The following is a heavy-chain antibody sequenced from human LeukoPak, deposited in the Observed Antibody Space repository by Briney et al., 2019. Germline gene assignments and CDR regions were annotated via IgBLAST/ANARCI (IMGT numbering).Heavy chain of an antibody. V-gene: IGHV3-15*01. J-gene: IGHJ4*02. Sequence: GGSLRLSCAASGLSVSDAWMSWVRQAPGKGLEWVCRIKGKTAGGTTDYAASVKGRFTISRDDSKNTLYLQMNSLKTEDTAVYYCTGPPDWGQGTLVTVSS. CDR2: IKGKTAGGTT. CDR1: GLSVSDAW. CDR3: TGPPD.